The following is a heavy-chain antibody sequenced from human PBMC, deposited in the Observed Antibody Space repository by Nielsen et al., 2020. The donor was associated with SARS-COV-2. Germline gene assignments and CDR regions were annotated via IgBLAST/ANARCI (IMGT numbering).Heavy chain of an antibody. V-gene: IGHV3-30*04. D-gene: IGHD5-18*01. CDR2: ISYDGSNK. CDR1: GFTFSSYA. Sequence: GESLKISCAASGFTFSSYAMHWVRQAPGKGLEWVAVISYDGSNKYYADSVKGRFTISRDNAKNSLYLQMNSLRAEDTAVYYCAREEDTAMVYYWGQGTLVTVSS. CDR3: AREEDTAMVYY. J-gene: IGHJ4*02.